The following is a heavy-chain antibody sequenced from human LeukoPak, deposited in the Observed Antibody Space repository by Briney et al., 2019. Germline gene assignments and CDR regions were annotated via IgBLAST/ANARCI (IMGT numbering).Heavy chain of an antibody. Sequence: SGTLSLTCTVSGGSISSGSYYWSWIRQPAGKGLEWIGRIYTSGSTNYNPSLKSRVTISVDTSKNQFSLKLSSVTAADTAVYYCARDRYGSYFDYWGQGTLVTVSS. J-gene: IGHJ4*02. CDR1: GGSISSGSYY. V-gene: IGHV4-61*02. CDR3: ARDRYGSYFDY. CDR2: IYTSGST. D-gene: IGHD4-17*01.